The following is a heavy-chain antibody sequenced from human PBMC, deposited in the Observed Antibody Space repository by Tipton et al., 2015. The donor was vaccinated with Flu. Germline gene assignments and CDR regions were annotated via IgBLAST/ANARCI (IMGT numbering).Heavy chain of an antibody. Sequence: GSLRLSCAASGFTFSDYYMSWIRQLPGKGLEWVSHISSSGTTINYADSVKGRFTISRDNAKNSLYLQMNSLRAEDTAVYYCARHTGDSVRGVIDYWGQGTLVTVSS. CDR3: ARHTGDSVRGVIDY. V-gene: IGHV3-11*01. J-gene: IGHJ4*02. D-gene: IGHD3-10*02. CDR1: GFTFSDYY. CDR2: ISSSGTTI.